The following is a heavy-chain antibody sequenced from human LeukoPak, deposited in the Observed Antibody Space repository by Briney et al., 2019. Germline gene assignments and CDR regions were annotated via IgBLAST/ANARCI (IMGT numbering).Heavy chain of an antibody. Sequence: PGGSLRLSCAASGFTFSIYSMNWVRQAPGKGLEWVSSISSSSSYIYYADSVKGRFTISRDNAKNSLYLQMNSLRAEDTAVYYCARGLHIVVVTAVFHYWGQGTLVTVSS. V-gene: IGHV3-21*01. CDR1: GFTFSIYS. J-gene: IGHJ4*02. CDR2: ISSSSSYI. CDR3: ARGLHIVVVTAVFHY. D-gene: IGHD2-21*02.